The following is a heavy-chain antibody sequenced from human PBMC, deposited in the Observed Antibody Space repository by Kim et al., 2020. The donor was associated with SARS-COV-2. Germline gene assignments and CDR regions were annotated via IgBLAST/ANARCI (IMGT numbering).Heavy chain of an antibody. CDR2: ISSNSSYI. D-gene: IGHD6-13*01. CDR1: GFTFSSYS. Sequence: GGSLRLSCAASGFTFSSYSMNWVRQAPGKGLEWVSSISSNSSYIYYADSVKGRFTISRDNAKNSLYLQMNSLRAEDTAVYYCASIAAAGIETYYCYGMDVWGQGTTVTVSS. J-gene: IGHJ6*02. V-gene: IGHV3-21*01. CDR3: ASIAAAGIETYYCYGMDV.